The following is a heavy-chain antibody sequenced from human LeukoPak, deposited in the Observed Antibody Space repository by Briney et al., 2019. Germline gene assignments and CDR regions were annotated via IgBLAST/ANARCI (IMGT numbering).Heavy chain of an antibody. D-gene: IGHD3-16*01. J-gene: IGHJ5*02. CDR2: INHSGST. CDR3: ARDRGRGKSWFDP. V-gene: IGHV4-34*01. CDR1: GGSFSGYY. Sequence: PSETLSLTCAVYGGSFSGYYWSWIRQPPGKGLEWIGEINHSGSTNYNPSLKSRVTISVDTSKNQFSLKLSSVTAADTAVYYCARDRGRGKSWFDPWGQGTLVTVSP.